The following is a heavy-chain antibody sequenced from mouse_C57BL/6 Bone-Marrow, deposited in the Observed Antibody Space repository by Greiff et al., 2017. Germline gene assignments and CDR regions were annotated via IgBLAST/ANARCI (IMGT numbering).Heavy chain of an antibody. CDR1: GYTFTSYW. V-gene: IGHV1-50*01. CDR3: AREPTMDY. J-gene: IGHJ4*01. D-gene: IGHD5-1*01. CDR2: IDPSDSYT. Sequence: QGQLQQPGAELVKPGASVKLSCKASGYTFTSYWMQWVKQRPGQGLEWIGEIDPSDSYTNYNQKFKGKATLTVDTSSSTAYMQLSSLTSEDSAVYYCAREPTMDYWGQGTSVTVSS.